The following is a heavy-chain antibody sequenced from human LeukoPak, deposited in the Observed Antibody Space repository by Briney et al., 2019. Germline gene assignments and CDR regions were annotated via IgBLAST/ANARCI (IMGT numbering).Heavy chain of an antibody. CDR3: ARGRYCSSTSCYSYGMDV. CDR1: GFTFSSYS. D-gene: IGHD2-2*01. CDR2: ISSSSSYI. J-gene: IGHJ6*04. V-gene: IGHV3-21*01. Sequence: GGSLRLSCAASGFTFSSYSMNWVRQAPGKGLEWVSSISSSSSYIYYADSVKGRFTISRDNTKTSLYLQMNSLRAEDTAVYYCARGRYCSSTSCYSYGMDVWGKGTTVTVSS.